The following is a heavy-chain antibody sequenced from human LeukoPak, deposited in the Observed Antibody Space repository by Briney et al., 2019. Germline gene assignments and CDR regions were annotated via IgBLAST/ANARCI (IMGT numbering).Heavy chain of an antibody. Sequence: GGSLRLSCAASGFTFDDYGMSWVRQAPGKGLEWVSGINWNGGSTGYADSVKGRFTISRDNAKNSLYLQMNSLRAEDTALYHCARYGSGSFLNYYYYYMDVWGKGTTVTISS. D-gene: IGHD3-10*01. V-gene: IGHV3-20*01. J-gene: IGHJ6*03. CDR2: INWNGGST. CDR1: GFTFDDYG. CDR3: ARYGSGSFLNYYYYYMDV.